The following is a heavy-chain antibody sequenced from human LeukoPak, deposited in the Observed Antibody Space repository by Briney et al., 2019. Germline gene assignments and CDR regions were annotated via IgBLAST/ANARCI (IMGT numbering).Heavy chain of an antibody. D-gene: IGHD6-19*01. CDR3: ARGPGIAVAPLQH. J-gene: IGHJ1*01. CDR1: GFTFGSYA. CDR2: ISGSRSDI. Sequence: GGSLRLSCAASGFTFGSYAMGWVRQAPGKGLEWVSSISGSRSDIYYADSVKGRFTISSDNAKNSLYLQMNSLRAEDTAVYYCARGPGIAVAPLQHWGQGTLVTVSS. V-gene: IGHV3-21*01.